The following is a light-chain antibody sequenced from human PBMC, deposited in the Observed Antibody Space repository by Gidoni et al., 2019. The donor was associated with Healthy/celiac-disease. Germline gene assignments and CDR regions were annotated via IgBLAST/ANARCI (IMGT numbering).Light chain of an antibody. Sequence: QSVLTQPPSVSGAPGQRATISCTGSSSNIAAGYDVHWYQQLPGTAPQLLIHGNSNRPSGVPDRFSGSKSGTSASLAITGLQPEDEADYYCQSYDSSLSGWVFGGGTKLTVL. CDR2: GNS. V-gene: IGLV1-40*01. J-gene: IGLJ3*02. CDR1: SSNIAAGYD. CDR3: QSYDSSLSGWV.